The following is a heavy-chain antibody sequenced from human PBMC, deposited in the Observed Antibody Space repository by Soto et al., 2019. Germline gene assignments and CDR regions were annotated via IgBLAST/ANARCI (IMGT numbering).Heavy chain of an antibody. CDR2: ISYDGSNK. CDR1: GFTFSSYG. CDR3: AKEGYDYVWGSYRYSTPEYFDY. J-gene: IGHJ4*02. Sequence: PGGSLRLSCAASGFTFSSYGMHWVRQAPGKGLEWVAVISYDGSNKYYADSVKGRFTISRDNSKNTLYLQMNSLRAEDTAVYYCAKEGYDYVWGSYRYSTPEYFDYWGQGTLVT. D-gene: IGHD3-16*02. V-gene: IGHV3-30*18.